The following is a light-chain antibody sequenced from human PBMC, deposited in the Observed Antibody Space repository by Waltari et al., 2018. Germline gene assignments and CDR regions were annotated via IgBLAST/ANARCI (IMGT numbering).Light chain of an antibody. CDR1: QSVSSSY. CDR2: GES. CDR3: QQYGSSPYT. V-gene: IGKV3-20*01. J-gene: IGKJ2*01. Sequence: EIVLTQSPGTLSLSPGERATLSCRASQSVSSSYLAWYQQKPGQAPRLLIYGESSRATGIPDRFSGSGSGTDFTLTISRLEPEDLAVYDCQQYGSSPYTFGQGTKLEIK.